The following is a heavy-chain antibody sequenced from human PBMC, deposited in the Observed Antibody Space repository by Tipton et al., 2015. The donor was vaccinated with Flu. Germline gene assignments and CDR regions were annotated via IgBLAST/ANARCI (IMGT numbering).Heavy chain of an antibody. CDR3: ARGAVNIRSGWPFDP. J-gene: IGHJ5*02. CDR2: ASAYNGNT. CDR1: GYTFTSYG. Sequence: QLVQSGAEVKKPGASVKVSCKASGYTFTSYGISWVRQAPGQGLEWMGWASAYNGNTNSAQKPQGRVTMTTDTSTRTAYMELRSLRSDDTAVYYCARGAVNIRSGWPFDPWGQGTLVTVSS. V-gene: IGHV1-18*01. D-gene: IGHD6-19*01.